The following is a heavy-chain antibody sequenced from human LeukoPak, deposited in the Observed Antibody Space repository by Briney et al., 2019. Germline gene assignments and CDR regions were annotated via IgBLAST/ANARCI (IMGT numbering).Heavy chain of an antibody. CDR2: IYYSGST. V-gene: IGHV4-59*08. CDR1: GGFISSYY. D-gene: IGHD3-22*01. J-gene: IGHJ1*01. Sequence: PSETLSLTCTVSGGFISSYYWSWIRQPPGKGLEWIGYIYYSGSTNYNPSLKSRVTISVDTSKNQFSLKLSSVTAADTAVYYCATGDSSGYYFAEYFQHWGQGTLVTVSS. CDR3: ATGDSSGYYFAEYFQH.